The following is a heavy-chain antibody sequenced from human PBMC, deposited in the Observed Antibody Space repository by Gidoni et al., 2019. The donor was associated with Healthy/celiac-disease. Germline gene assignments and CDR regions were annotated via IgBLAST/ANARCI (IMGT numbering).Heavy chain of an antibody. CDR3: AKDPSVTMTISEY. V-gene: IGHV3-23*01. D-gene: IGHD4-4*01. CDR1: GFTFSSYA. J-gene: IGHJ4*02. CDR2: ISGSGGST. Sequence: EVQLLESGGGLVQPGGSLRLSCAASGFTFSSYAMRWVRQAPGKGLEWVSAISGSGGSTYYADSVKGRFTISRDNSKNTLYLQMNSLRAEDTAVYYCAKDPSVTMTISEYWGQGTLVTVSS.